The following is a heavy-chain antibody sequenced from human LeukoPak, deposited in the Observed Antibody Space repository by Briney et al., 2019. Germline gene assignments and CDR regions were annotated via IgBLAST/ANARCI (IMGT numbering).Heavy chain of an antibody. D-gene: IGHD1-26*01. CDR3: ARRSDSGSDDGEDYFDY. J-gene: IGHJ4*02. CDR2: MYYDGSS. V-gene: IGHV4-39*01. Sequence: PSETLSLTCTVSGGSINSGTFYWGWIRQPPGKGLEGVGSMYYDGSSFHHPSLKSRFATSVDRSKNQFSLKLTCVPAADTAVYFCARRSDSGSDDGEDYFDYWGQGTLVTVSS. CDR1: GGSINSGTFY.